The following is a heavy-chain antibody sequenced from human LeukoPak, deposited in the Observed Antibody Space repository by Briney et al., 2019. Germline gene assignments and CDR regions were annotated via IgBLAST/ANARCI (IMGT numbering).Heavy chain of an antibody. CDR2: ISSNGNTT. D-gene: IGHD3-10*01. CDR1: GFTFSHHA. Sequence: GGSLRLSCAASGFTFSHHAMHWVRQAPGKGLEYVSAISSNGNTTYYGNSMKGRFTISGDNSKNALYLQMGSLRAEDMAVYYCVSGSMGVWGKGTTVTVSS. CDR3: VSGSMGV. V-gene: IGHV3-64*01. J-gene: IGHJ6*04.